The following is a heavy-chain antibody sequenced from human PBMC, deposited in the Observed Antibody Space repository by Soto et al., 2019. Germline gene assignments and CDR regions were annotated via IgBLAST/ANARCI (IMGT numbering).Heavy chain of an antibody. CDR2: IGTAGDT. CDR1: GFTFSSYD. CDR3: ARGYNYMDF. V-gene: IGHV3-13*01. J-gene: IGHJ6*03. Sequence: GGSLRLSCAASGFTFSSYDMHWVRQATGKGLEWVSAIGTAGDTYYPGSVKGQFTISRENAKNSLYLQMNSLRAGDPAVYDSARGYNYMDFWVKGATVTVSS.